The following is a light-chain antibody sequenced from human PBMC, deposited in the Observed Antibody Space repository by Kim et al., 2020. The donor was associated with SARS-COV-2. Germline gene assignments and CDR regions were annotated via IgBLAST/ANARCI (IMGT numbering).Light chain of an antibody. V-gene: IGKV1-39*01. Sequence: ASVGDRVTITCRASQSNRSYLNWYQQRLGKAPNLLIYAASTLQSGVPLRFSGSGSGTDFTLTISSLQPEDSATYYCQQGYATPLTFGQGTKVDIK. CDR3: QQGYATPLT. CDR1: QSNRSY. J-gene: IGKJ1*01. CDR2: AAS.